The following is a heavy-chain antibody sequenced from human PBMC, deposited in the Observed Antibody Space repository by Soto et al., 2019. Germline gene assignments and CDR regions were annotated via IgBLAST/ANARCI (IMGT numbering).Heavy chain of an antibody. Sequence: PSETLSLTCTVSGGSISGYYWSWLRQPPGKGLEWIGYIYNIGTSNYNPSLKSRVTISVDTSKNQFSLKLSSVTAADTAVYYCARGSDFWSGYGVNWFDPWGQGTLVTVSS. V-gene: IGHV4-59*12. CDR2: IYNIGTS. CDR3: ARGSDFWSGYGVNWFDP. CDR1: GGSISGYY. J-gene: IGHJ5*02. D-gene: IGHD3-3*01.